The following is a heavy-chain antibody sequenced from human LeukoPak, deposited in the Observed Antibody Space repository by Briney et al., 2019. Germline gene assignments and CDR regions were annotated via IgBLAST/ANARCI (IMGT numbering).Heavy chain of an antibody. V-gene: IGHV3-23*01. CDR3: AKGEYCSSTSCPAGV. CDR2: ISGSGGST. J-gene: IGHJ6*02. CDR1: GFTFSSYA. Sequence: GASLRLSCAASGFTFSSYAMSWVRQAPGKGLEWVSVISGSGGSTHYADSVKGRFTISRDNSKNTLHLQMNSLRAEDTAVYYCAKGEYCSSTSCPAGVWGQGTTVTVSS. D-gene: IGHD2-2*01.